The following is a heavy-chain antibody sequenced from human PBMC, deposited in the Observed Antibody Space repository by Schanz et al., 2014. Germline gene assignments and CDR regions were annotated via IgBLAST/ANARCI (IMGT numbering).Heavy chain of an antibody. J-gene: IGHJ4*02. D-gene: IGHD1-7*01. Sequence: EAQSVESGGGLVQSGGSLRVSCAASGFTFRGYWMTWVRQAPGKGLEWVANIEPDGSEKYYVDSVKGRFTISRDNAKNLLYLQMSSLRAEDTAMYYCARAGGLPGTSRGLFDYWGQGALVTVSS. CDR1: GFTFRGYW. V-gene: IGHV3-7*01. CDR2: IEPDGSEK. CDR3: ARAGGLPGTSRGLFDY.